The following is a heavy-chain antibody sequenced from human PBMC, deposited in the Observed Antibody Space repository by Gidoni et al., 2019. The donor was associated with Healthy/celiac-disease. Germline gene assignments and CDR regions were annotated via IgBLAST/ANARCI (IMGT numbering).Heavy chain of an antibody. J-gene: IGHJ3*02. V-gene: IGHV1-58*01. CDR3: AAPGYSSGWDAFDI. CDR2: IVVGSGNT. Sequence: QMQLVQSGPEVKKPGTSVKVSCKASGFTFTSSAVQWVRQARGQRLEWIGWIVVGSGNTNYAQKFQERVTITRDMSTSTAYMELSSLRSEDTAVYYCAAPGYSSGWDAFDIWGQGTMVTVSS. CDR1: GFTFTSSA. D-gene: IGHD6-19*01.